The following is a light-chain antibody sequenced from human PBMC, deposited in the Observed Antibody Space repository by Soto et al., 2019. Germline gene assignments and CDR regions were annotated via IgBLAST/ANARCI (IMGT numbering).Light chain of an antibody. Sequence: QSVLTQPPSASGTPGQRVTISCSGSSCNIGSNTVNWYQQLPGTAPKFLTYKNNQRPSGVPDRFSGSKSGTSASLAISGLQSEDEADYYCAAWDDSLNGVLFGGGTKVTVL. V-gene: IGLV1-44*01. J-gene: IGLJ2*01. CDR1: SCNIGSNT. CDR3: AAWDDSLNGVL. CDR2: KNN.